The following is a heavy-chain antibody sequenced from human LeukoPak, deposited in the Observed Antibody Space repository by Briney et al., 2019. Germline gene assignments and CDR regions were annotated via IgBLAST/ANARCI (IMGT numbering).Heavy chain of an antibody. CDR3: AKGLRRRNYYDSSGYLGFDY. D-gene: IGHD3-22*01. J-gene: IGHJ4*02. CDR1: GFTFSSYA. CDR2: ISGSGGST. V-gene: IGHV3-23*01. Sequence: GGSLRLSCAASGFTFSSYAMSWVRQAPGKGLEWVSAISGSGGSTYYADSVKGRFTISRDNSKNTLYLQMNSLRAEDTAVYYCAKGLRRRNYYDSSGYLGFDYWGQGTLVTVSS.